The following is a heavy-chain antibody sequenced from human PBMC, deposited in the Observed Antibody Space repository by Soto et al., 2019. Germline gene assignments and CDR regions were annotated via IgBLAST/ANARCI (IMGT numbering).Heavy chain of an antibody. CDR2: IYYSGST. J-gene: IGHJ5*02. CDR3: AIYSGYECLRFDP. D-gene: IGHD5-12*01. Sequence: QVQLQESGPGLVKPSQTLSLTCTVSGGSISSGDYYWSWIRQPPGKGLEWIGYIYYSGSTYYNPSLKSRVTISVDTSNNQFSLKMSSVTAVDTAVYYCAIYSGYECLRFDPWGQGTLVTVSS. V-gene: IGHV4-30-4*01. CDR1: GGSISSGDYY.